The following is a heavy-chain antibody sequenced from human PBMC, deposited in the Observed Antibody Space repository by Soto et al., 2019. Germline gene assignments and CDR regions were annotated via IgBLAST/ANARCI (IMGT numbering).Heavy chain of an antibody. CDR3: AKDPLMGRQQLGTEDYFDY. J-gene: IGHJ4*02. D-gene: IGHD6-13*01. CDR1: GFTFSSYG. V-gene: IGHV3-30*18. Sequence: GGSLRLSCAASGFTFSSYGMHWVRQAPGKGLEWVAVISYDGSNKYYADSVKGRFTISRDNSKNTLDLQMNSLRAEDTAVYYCAKDPLMGRQQLGTEDYFDYWGQGTLVTVSS. CDR2: ISYDGSNK.